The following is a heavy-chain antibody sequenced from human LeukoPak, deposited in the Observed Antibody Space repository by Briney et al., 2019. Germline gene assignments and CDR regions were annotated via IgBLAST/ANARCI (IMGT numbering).Heavy chain of an antibody. Sequence: HPGGSLRLSCAASGFTFSSYSMTGVRQAPGKGRDGVSYISSGSNTIYYADSVKGRFTISRDNAKNSLYLQMNSLRAEDTAVYYCARVLHKRNYDSSDYYVYWGQGTLVTVSS. CDR2: ISSGSNTI. CDR1: GFTFSSYS. V-gene: IGHV3-48*01. J-gene: IGHJ4*02. D-gene: IGHD3-22*01. CDR3: ARVLHKRNYDSSDYYVY.